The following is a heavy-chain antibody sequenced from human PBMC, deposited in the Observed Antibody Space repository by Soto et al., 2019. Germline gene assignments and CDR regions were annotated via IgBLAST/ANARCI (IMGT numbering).Heavy chain of an antibody. D-gene: IGHD5-12*01. CDR3: ARHTDIVGSLYYYYGMDV. CDR2: IYYSGST. J-gene: IGHJ6*02. V-gene: IGHV4-39*01. CDR1: GGSISSSSYY. Sequence: PSETLSLTCTVSGGSISSSSYYWGWIRQPPGKGLEWIGSIYYSGSTYYNPSLKSRVTISVDTSKNQFSLKLSSVTAADTAVYYCARHTDIVGSLYYYYGMDVWGQGTTVTVSS.